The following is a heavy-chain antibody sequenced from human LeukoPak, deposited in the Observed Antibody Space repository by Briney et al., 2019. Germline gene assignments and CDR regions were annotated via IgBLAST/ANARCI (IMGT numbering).Heavy chain of an antibody. D-gene: IGHD6-13*01. CDR2: ISWDGDNT. CDR3: ARRGYSSSWDIPDF. Sequence: GGSLRLSCAASGFTFDDYTMSWVRHAPGKGLEWVALISWDGDNTYYADSVKGRFTISRDNAKSSLSLEMYSLRAEDTAVYYCARRGYSSSWDIPDFWGQGTLVTVSS. V-gene: IGHV3-43*01. J-gene: IGHJ4*02. CDR1: GFTFDDYT.